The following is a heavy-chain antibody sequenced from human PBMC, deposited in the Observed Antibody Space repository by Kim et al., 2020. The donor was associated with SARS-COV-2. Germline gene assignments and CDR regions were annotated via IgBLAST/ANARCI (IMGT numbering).Heavy chain of an antibody. D-gene: IGHD3-22*01. V-gene: IGHV4-31*02. J-gene: IGHJ3*02. CDR3: ARVGINMIADAFDI. Sequence: NPSLKSRVTISVDTSKNQFSLKLSSVTAADTAVYYCARVGINMIADAFDIWGQGTMVTVSS.